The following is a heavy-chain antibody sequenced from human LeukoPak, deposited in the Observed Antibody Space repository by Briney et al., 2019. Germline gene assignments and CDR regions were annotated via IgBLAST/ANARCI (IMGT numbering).Heavy chain of an antibody. J-gene: IGHJ4*02. V-gene: IGHV3-7*01. CDR1: GFTFSSYL. CDR2: IKQDGSEK. CDR3: ARDVIDFWSGYYDY. D-gene: IGHD3-3*01. Sequence: GGSLRLSCAASGFTFSSYLMSWVRQAPGKGLEWVANIKQDGSEKYYVDSVKGRFTISRDNVKNSLYLQMNSLRAEDTAVYYCARDVIDFWSGYYDYWGQGTLVTVSS.